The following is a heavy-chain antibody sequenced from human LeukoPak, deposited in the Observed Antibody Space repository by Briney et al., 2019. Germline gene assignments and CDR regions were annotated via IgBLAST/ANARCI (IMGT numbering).Heavy chain of an antibody. J-gene: IGHJ4*02. CDR2: ISWDSGSI. Sequence: GGSLRLSCAASGFTFDDYAMHWVRQAPGKGLEQVSGISWDSGSIGYADSVKGRFTISRDNAKNSLYLQMNSLRAEDTALYYCAKGDNYYDALDYWGQGTLVTVSS. V-gene: IGHV3-9*01. D-gene: IGHD3-22*01. CDR1: GFTFDDYA. CDR3: AKGDNYYDALDY.